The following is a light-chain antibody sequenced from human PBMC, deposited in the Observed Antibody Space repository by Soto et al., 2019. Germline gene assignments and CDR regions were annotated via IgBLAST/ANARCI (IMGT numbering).Light chain of an antibody. CDR1: QNINNY. CDR3: QQYENLPT. Sequence: DVHMTQSPSSLSASVGDRVTIICQASQNINNYLNWYQQKPGRAPKLLIYDASNLEAGVPSRFRGSGSGTDSTFTISRLKPEDIATYYCQQYENLPTFGQGTRLEIK. V-gene: IGKV1-33*01. CDR2: DAS. J-gene: IGKJ5*01.